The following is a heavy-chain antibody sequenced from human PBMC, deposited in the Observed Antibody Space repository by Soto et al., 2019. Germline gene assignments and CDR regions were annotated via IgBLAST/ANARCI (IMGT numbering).Heavy chain of an antibody. D-gene: IGHD6-13*01. Sequence: GGSLRLSCAASGFTFSSYSMNWVRQAPGKGLEWVAVISYDGSNKYYADSVKGRFTISRDNSKNTLYLQMNSLRAEDTAVYYCAKDYRIAAAGSVDYWGQGTLVTVSS. CDR1: GFTFSSYS. V-gene: IGHV3-30*18. CDR3: AKDYRIAAAGSVDY. J-gene: IGHJ4*02. CDR2: ISYDGSNK.